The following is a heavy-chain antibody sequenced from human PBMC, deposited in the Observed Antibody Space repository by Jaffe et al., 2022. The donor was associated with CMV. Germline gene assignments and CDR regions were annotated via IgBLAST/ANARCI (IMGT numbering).Heavy chain of an antibody. Sequence: QVQLVQSGAEVKKPGASVKVSCKASGYTFTGYYMHWVRQAPGQGLEWMGWINPNSGGTNYAQKFQGRVTMTRDTSISTAYMELSRLRSDDTAVYYCAREHEGLDFWSGYLVYWGQGTLVTVSS. CDR2: INPNSGGT. CDR1: GYTFTGYY. D-gene: IGHD3-3*01. J-gene: IGHJ4*02. CDR3: AREHEGLDFWSGYLVY. V-gene: IGHV1-2*02.